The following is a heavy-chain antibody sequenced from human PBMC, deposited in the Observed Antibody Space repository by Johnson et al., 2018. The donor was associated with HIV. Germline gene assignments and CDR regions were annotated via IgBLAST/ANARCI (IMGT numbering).Heavy chain of an antibody. V-gene: IGHV3-15*01. J-gene: IGHJ3*02. CDR3: TTQQRADAFDI. Sequence: VQLVESGGGLVKPGGSLRLSCAASGFTFTNAWMSWVRQAPGKGLEWVGRINSKADGGTTDYAAPVKGRFTISRDDSKNTLYLQMNSLKTEDTAVYYCTTQQRADAFDIWGQGTMVTVSS. CDR2: INSKADGGTT. CDR1: GFTFTNAW. D-gene: IGHD6-13*01.